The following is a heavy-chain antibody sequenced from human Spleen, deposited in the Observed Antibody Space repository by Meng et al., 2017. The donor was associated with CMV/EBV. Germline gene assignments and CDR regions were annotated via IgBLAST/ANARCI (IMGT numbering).Heavy chain of an antibody. J-gene: IGHJ6*02. CDR1: RFTFDYHT. CDR2: ITSTGTHP. Sequence: SRFTFDYHTMNWVRQAPGKGLAWVSSITSTGTHPSYADSVKGRFIVSRDNTKNSLYLQMSSLRAEDTAVYFCARVDDLNYYYGMDVWGQGTTVTVSS. CDR3: ARVDDLNYYYGMDV. V-gene: IGHV3-21*01. D-gene: IGHD3-3*01.